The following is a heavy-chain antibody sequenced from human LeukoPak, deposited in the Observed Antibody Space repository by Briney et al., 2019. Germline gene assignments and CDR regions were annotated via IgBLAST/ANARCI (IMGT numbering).Heavy chain of an antibody. V-gene: IGHV3-21*01. CDR1: GFTFSSYS. CDR3: ARGPLVVVVAATEYWFDP. J-gene: IGHJ5*02. Sequence: GGPLRLSCAASGFTFSSYSMNWVRQAPGKGLEWVSSISSSSSYIYYADSVKGRFTISRDNAKNSLYLQMNSLRAEDTAVYYCARGPLVVVVAATEYWFDPWGQGTLVTVSS. CDR2: ISSSSSYI. D-gene: IGHD2-15*01.